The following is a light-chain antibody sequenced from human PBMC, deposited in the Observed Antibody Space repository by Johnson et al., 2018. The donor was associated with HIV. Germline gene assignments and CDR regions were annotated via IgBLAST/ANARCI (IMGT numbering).Light chain of an antibody. V-gene: IGLV1-51*02. J-gene: IGLJ1*01. Sequence: QSVLTQPPSVSAAPGQKVTISCSGSSSNIGNNYVSWYQQLPGTAPKLLIYENNKRPSGTPDRFSGSKSGTSATLGITGLQTGDDADYYCGTWDNSLSVFVFGTGTKVTVL. CDR2: ENN. CDR3: GTWDNSLSVFV. CDR1: SSNIGNNY.